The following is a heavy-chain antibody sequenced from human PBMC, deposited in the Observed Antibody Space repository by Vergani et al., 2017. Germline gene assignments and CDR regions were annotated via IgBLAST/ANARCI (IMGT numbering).Heavy chain of an antibody. CDR3: ARSLEEATISGDAFDI. J-gene: IGHJ3*02. D-gene: IGHD5-12*01. CDR2: IYHSVRT. CDR1: GYSIHSGYY. Sequence: QVQLQESGPGLVKPSETLSLTCTVSGYSIHSGYYRGWIRQPPGKGLAWIGSIYHSVRTYSNPSLKSRVTISVDTSKNQFSLKLSSVTAADTAVYYCARSLEEATISGDAFDIWGQGTMVTVSS. V-gene: IGHV4-38-2*02.